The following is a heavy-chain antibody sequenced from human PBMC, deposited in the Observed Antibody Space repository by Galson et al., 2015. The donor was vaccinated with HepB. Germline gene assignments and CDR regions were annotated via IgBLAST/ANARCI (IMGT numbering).Heavy chain of an antibody. D-gene: IGHD5-24*01. CDR1: GFDFSTYW. J-gene: IGHJ4*02. CDR3: ARDPWATGELQP. Sequence: SLRLSCAGSGFDFSTYWMHWVRQVPGKGLVWVARINSDASTITYADSVKGRFTISRDNAKSTVYLQMNSLRAEDTALYYCARDPWATGELQPWGQGTLVTVSS. CDR2: INSDASTI. V-gene: IGHV3-74*01.